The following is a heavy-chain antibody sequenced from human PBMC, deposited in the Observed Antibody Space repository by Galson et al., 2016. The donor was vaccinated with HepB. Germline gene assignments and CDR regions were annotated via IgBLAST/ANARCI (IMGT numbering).Heavy chain of an antibody. CDR1: GFTFSTYA. J-gene: IGHJ4*02. V-gene: IGHV3-30-3*01. CDR3: SKEGRVQSGKYSESRSDYFDY. Sequence: SLRLSCAASGFTFSTYAMHWVRQGPGKGLEWVAIISSDGNNKYYADSVKGRFTISRDNSKNTLYLQMSSLTTEDTAVYYCSKEGRVQSGKYSESRSDYFDYWGQGTLVTVSS. CDR2: ISSDGNNK. D-gene: IGHD1-1*01.